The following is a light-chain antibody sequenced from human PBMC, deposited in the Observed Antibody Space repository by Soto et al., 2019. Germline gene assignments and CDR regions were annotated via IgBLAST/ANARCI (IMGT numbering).Light chain of an antibody. CDR1: SSDVGGYNY. J-gene: IGLJ1*01. CDR2: EVN. Sequence: QSALTQPPSASGSPGQSVTISCTGTSSDVGGYNYVSWYQQNPDTVPTLMIYEVNKRPSGVPDRFSGSKSGNTAPLTVSVPQDDDEADYYGTSYASGNNVFGTGTKLTVL. CDR3: TSYASGNNV. V-gene: IGLV2-8*01.